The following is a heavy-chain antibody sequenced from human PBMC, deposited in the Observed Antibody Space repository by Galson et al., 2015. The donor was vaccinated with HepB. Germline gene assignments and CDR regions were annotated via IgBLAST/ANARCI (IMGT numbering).Heavy chain of an antibody. CDR2: IKQDGSEK. Sequence: SLRLSCAASGFTFSSYWMSWVRQAPGKGLEWVANIKQDGSEKYYVDSVKGRFTISRDNAKNSLYLQMNSLRAEDTAVYYCARDQAPWIQLWRLNYFDYWGQGTLVTVSS. CDR3: ARDQAPWIQLWRLNYFDY. V-gene: IGHV3-7*01. D-gene: IGHD5-18*01. CDR1: GFTFSSYW. J-gene: IGHJ4*02.